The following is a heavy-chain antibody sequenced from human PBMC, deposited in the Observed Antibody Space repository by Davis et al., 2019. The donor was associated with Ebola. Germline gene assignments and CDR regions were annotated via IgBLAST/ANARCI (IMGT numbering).Heavy chain of an antibody. CDR1: GFTFSSYA. J-gene: IGHJ4*02. CDR3: ARDGIVVVVGPGLFDY. CDR2: INSDGSST. Sequence: ESLKISCAASGFTFSSYAMSWVRQAPGKGLVWVSRINSDGSSTSYADSVKGRFTISRDNAKNSLYLQMNSLRAEDTAVYYCARDGIVVVVGPGLFDYWGQGTLVTVSS. V-gene: IGHV3-74*01. D-gene: IGHD2-15*01.